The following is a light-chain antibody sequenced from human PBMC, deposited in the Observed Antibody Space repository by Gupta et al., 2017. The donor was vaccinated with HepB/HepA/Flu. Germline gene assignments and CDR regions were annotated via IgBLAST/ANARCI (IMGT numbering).Light chain of an antibody. V-gene: IGKV1-33*01. CDR1: QEISKY. CDR2: DAS. J-gene: IGKJ1*01. CDR3: QQQQNLPFT. Sequence: DIQLTQYPSSLSASVGDRVTLTCQASQEISKYVHWYQQKPGKAPKLLIYDASKVKTGVPSRFSGSGSGTDFTFTISSRQPEDFATYYCQQQQNLPFTFGQGTHVEIK.